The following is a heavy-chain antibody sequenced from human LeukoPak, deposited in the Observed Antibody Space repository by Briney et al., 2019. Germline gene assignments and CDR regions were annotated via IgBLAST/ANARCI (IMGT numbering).Heavy chain of an antibody. CDR3: ARANSYGGDFDY. CDR2: ISSSGSYI. Sequence: GGSLRLSCAASGFTFSSYSMNWVRQAPGKGLEWVSSISSSGSYIYYADSVKGRFTISRDNAKNSLYLQMNSLRAEDTAVYYCARANSYGGDFDYWGQGTLVTVSS. J-gene: IGHJ4*02. D-gene: IGHD5-18*01. V-gene: IGHV3-21*01. CDR1: GFTFSSYS.